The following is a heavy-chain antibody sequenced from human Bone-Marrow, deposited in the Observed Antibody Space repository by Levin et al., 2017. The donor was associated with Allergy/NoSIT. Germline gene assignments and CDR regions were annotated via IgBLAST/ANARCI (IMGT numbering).Heavy chain of an antibody. CDR2: IIPIFGTA. D-gene: IGHD4-17*01. CDR1: GGTFSSYA. V-gene: IGHV1-69*13. J-gene: IGHJ6*02. Sequence: SVKVSCKASGGTFSSYAISWVRQAPGQGLEWMGGIIPIFGTANYAQKFQGRVTITADESTSTAYMELSSLRSEDTAVYYCARLHDYGDYEDYYYGMDVWGQGTTVTVSS. CDR3: ARLHDYGDYEDYYYGMDV.